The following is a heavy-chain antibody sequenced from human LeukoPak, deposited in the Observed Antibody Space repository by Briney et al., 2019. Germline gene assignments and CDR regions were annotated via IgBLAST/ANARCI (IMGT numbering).Heavy chain of an antibody. CDR2: ISSSSSYI. D-gene: IGHD3-10*01. V-gene: IGHV3-21*04. CDR1: GFTFSSYS. J-gene: IGHJ4*02. CDR3: AKSRISTMVRGVGGLIDY. Sequence: GGSLRLSCAASGFTFSSYSMNWVRQAPGKGLEWVSSISSSSSYIYYADSVKGRFTISRDNAKNSLYLQMNSLRAEDTAVYYCAKSRISTMVRGVGGLIDYWGQGTLVTVSS.